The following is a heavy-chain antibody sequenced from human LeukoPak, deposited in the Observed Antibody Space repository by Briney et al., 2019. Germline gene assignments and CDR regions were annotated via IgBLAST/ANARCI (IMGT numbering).Heavy chain of an antibody. CDR3: AREFRRSPPVVYHYYGMDV. V-gene: IGHV1-69*13. J-gene: IGHJ6*02. Sequence: ASVKVSCKASGYTFTSYDISWVRQAPGQGLEWMGGIIPIFGTANYAQKFQGRVTITADVSTSTAYMELSSLRSEDTAVYYCAREFRRSPPVVYHYYGMDVWGQGTTVTVSS. CDR1: GYTFTSYD. D-gene: IGHD3-22*01. CDR2: IIPIFGTA.